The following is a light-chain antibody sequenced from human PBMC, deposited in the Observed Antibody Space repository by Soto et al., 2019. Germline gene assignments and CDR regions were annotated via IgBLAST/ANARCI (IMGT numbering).Light chain of an antibody. CDR3: QQYGSSRT. J-gene: IGKJ1*01. Sequence: DIVMTQSPATLSVAPGERVTFSCRASQGVSRKLAWYQHKPGQAPRLLISGASTGATGIPARFSGSGSGTEFTLTISSLQSEDCAIYYCQQYGSSRTFGQGTKVEIK. CDR1: QGVSRK. V-gene: IGKV3-15*01. CDR2: GAS.